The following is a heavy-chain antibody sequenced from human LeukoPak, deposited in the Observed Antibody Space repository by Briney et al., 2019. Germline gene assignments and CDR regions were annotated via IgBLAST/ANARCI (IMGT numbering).Heavy chain of an antibody. CDR2: ILYSGGT. CDR1: GGSIRSYY. J-gene: IGHJ6*02. Sequence: PSKTLSLTCTVSGGSIRSYYWSWIRQPPGKGLEWIGYILYSGGTNYNPSLKSRVTISVDTSNNHFSLKLTSVTAADTAVYYCARVATYYGMDVWGQGTTVTVSS. V-gene: IGHV4-59*12. CDR3: ARVATYYGMDV.